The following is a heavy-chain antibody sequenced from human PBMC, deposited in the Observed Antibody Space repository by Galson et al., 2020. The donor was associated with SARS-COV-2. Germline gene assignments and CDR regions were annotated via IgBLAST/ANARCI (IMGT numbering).Heavy chain of an antibody. CDR2: INTNTGNP. D-gene: IGHD3-22*01. CDR3: ARHYDSSGYYYENWFAP. CDR1: GYTFTSYA. V-gene: IGHV7-4-1*02. J-gene: IGHJ5*02. Sequence: ASVKVSCKASGYTFTSYAMNWVRQAPGQGLEWMGWINTNTGNPTYAQGFTGRFVFSLDTSVSTAYLQISSLKAEDTAVYYCARHYDSSGYYYENWFAPWGQGTLVTVSS.